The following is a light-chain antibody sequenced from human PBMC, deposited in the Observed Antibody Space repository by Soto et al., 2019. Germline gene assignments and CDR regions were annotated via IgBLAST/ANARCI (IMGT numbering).Light chain of an antibody. V-gene: IGLV2-8*01. CDR2: EVN. CDR3: SSYTGRNKYV. Sequence: QSALTQPPSASGSPGQSVTISCTGTSSDVGGYNYVSWYQQYPGKAPILMIYEVNKRPSGVPDRFSGSKSGITASLTVSGLQAEDEAVNYCSSYTGRNKYVFGPGTKRTVL. CDR1: SSDVGGYNY. J-gene: IGLJ1*01.